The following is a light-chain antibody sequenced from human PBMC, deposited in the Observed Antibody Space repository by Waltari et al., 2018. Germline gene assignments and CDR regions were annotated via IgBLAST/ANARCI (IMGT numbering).Light chain of an antibody. Sequence: DIQMTQSPSTLSASIGDRVTITCRASQSISNWLAWYQQIPGKAPKLLIYMASSLETGVPSRVRGSGSGTEYTLTISSLQPGDFATYYCQQYNTYPFTFGLGTKLESK. J-gene: IGKJ2*01. CDR1: QSISNW. CDR3: QQYNTYPFT. CDR2: MAS. V-gene: IGKV1-5*03.